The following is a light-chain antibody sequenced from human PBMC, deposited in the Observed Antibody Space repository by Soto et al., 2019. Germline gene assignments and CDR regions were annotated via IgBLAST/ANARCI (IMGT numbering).Light chain of an antibody. CDR3: QQCGSSST. CDR1: QSVSSSY. V-gene: IGKV3-20*01. J-gene: IGKJ5*01. Sequence: EVALAQSTYPLSLSPGQSATLSCRASQSVSSSYLAWYQQKPGQAPRLLIYGASMRATGIPDRFSGSGSGTDFTLTISRLEPEDFAVYYCQQCGSSSTFGQGTRLEIK. CDR2: GAS.